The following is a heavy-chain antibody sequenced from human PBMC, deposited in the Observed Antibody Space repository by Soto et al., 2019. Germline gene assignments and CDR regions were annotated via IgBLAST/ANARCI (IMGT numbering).Heavy chain of an antibody. J-gene: IGHJ4*02. CDR3: SSLSAPFDH. CDR2: IDSDGSST. V-gene: IGHV3-74*01. D-gene: IGHD6-13*01. Sequence: EVQLVESGGGLIQPGGSVRLSCAASGFTWMHWVRQRPGKGMEWVSEIDSDGSSTDYADSVKGRFTVSRDNAQNSLFLQMNSLRAEDTAVYYCSSLSAPFDHCGQGILVTVSS. CDR1: GFTW.